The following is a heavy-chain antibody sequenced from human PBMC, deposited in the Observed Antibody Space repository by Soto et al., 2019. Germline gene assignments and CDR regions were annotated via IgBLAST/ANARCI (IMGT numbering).Heavy chain of an antibody. CDR1: GFTFSGNW. D-gene: IGHD2-15*01. V-gene: IGHV3-7*01. Sequence: EVQLVESGGGLVQPGGSLRLSCAASGFTFSGNWMNWVRQPPGKGLEWVANIKQEGGEKYYVDSVKGRFTISRDNAKASLYLQMNSLGAEDTAVYYCARDRGYCSGGTCYSVLDYWGQGTLVTVSS. CDR3: ARDRGYCSGGTCYSVLDY. CDR2: IKQEGGEK. J-gene: IGHJ4*02.